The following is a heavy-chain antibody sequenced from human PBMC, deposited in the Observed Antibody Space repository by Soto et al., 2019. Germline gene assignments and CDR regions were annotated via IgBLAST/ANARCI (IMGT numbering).Heavy chain of an antibody. CDR2: IQSGGPT. J-gene: IGHJ6*01. CDR1: GFTVSSKY. CDR3: ARDDVLCDGGRCAGVPLDV. V-gene: IGHV3-66*01. Sequence: ESGGGLVQPGGSLRLSCAASGFTVSSKYMSWVRQAPGKGLEWVSLIQSGGPTYYADSVKGRFTISRDTSENTLHLQMDSVRAEDRAVYYWARDDVLCDGGRCAGVPLDVW. D-gene: IGHD2-15*01.